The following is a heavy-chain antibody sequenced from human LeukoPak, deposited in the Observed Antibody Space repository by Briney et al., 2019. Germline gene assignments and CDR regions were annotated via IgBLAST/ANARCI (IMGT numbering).Heavy chain of an antibody. D-gene: IGHD5-24*01. Sequence: GGSLRLSCAASGFTVSSNYMSWVRQAPGKGLEWVSVIYSGGSTYYADSVKGRFTISRDNSKNTLYLQMNSLRAEDTAVYYCARVQPSRDGYNYGAFDIWGQGTMVTVSS. CDR1: GFTVSSNY. V-gene: IGHV3-66*01. J-gene: IGHJ3*02. CDR3: ARVQPSRDGYNYGAFDI. CDR2: IYSGGST.